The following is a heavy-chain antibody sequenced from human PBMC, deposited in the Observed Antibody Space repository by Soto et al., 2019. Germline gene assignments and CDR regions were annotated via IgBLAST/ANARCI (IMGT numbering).Heavy chain of an antibody. CDR1: GGSISSGGCY. J-gene: IGHJ6*02. CDR2: IYYSGST. CDR3: ASLCGGDCSEHYYYYYGMDV. V-gene: IGHV4-31*03. D-gene: IGHD2-21*02. Sequence: SEALSLTSTVSGGSISSGGCYWRWIRQHPGKRLEWIGYIYYSGSTYYNPSLKSRVTISVDTSKNQFSLKLSSVTAADTAVYYCASLCGGDCSEHYYYYYGMDVWGQGTTVTV.